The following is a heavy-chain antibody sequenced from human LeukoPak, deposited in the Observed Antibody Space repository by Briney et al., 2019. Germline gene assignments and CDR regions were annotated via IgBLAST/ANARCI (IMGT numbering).Heavy chain of an antibody. V-gene: IGHV4-39*07. D-gene: IGHD3-22*01. CDR2: IYYSGST. J-gene: IGHJ3*02. CDR1: GGSISSSSYY. CDR3: ARDYDSSAYYYHAFDI. Sequence: PSETLSLTCTVSGGSISSSSYYWGWIRQPPGKGLEWIGSIYYSGSTYYNPSLKSRVTISVDTSKNQFSLKLSSVTAADTAVYYCARDYDSSAYYYHAFDIWGQGTMVTVSS.